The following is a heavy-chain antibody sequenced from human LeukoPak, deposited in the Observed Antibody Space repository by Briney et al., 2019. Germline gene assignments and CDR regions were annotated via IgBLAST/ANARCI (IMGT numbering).Heavy chain of an antibody. V-gene: IGHV1-2*02. J-gene: IGHJ5*02. CDR1: GYTFTGYY. D-gene: IGHD6-13*01. CDR2: INPNSGGT. CDR3: ARDLAGSSWPYNWFDP. Sequence: ASVKVSCKASGYTFTGYYMHWVRQAPGQGLEWMGWINPNSGGTNYAQKFQGRVTMTRDTSISTAYMELSRLRSDDTAVYYCARDLAGSSWPYNWFDPWGQGTLVTVSS.